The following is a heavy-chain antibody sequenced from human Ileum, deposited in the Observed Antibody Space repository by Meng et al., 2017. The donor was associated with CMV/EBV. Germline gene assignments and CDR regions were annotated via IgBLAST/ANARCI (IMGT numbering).Heavy chain of an antibody. Sequence: SGGYYWSSFRQHPGKGLEWIGYIYYSGSTYYNPSLKSRVTISVDTSKNQFSLKLSSVTAADTAVYYCASGLGYCSSTSCYAGRFDPWGQGTLVTVSS. CDR3: ASGLGYCSSTSCYAGRFDP. CDR1: SGGYY. CDR2: IYYSGST. D-gene: IGHD2-2*01. V-gene: IGHV4-31*02. J-gene: IGHJ5*02.